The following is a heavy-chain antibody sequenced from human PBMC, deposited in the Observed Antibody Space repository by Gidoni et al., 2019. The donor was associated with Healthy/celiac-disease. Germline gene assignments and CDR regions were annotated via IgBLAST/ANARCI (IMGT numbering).Heavy chain of an antibody. CDR3: ARGAIQGGY. CDR1: GFTFSSYS. V-gene: IGHV3-21*01. Sequence: EVQLVESGGGLVKPGGSLRLSCAASGFTFSSYSMNWVRQAPGKGLEWVSSISSSSSYVYYADSVKGRFAISRDNAKNSLYLQMNSLRAEDTAVYYCARGAIQGGYWGQGTLVTVSS. CDR2: ISSSSSYV. J-gene: IGHJ4*02.